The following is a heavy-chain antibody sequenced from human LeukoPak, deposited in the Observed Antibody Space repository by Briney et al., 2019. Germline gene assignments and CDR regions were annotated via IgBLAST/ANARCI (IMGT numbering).Heavy chain of an antibody. CDR3: ARQLSGWYDADPY. D-gene: IGHD6-19*01. CDR2: IKEDGSRN. J-gene: IGHJ4*02. Sequence: PGGSLRLYCAASGFTFSNYWMSWVRQAPGKGLEWVANIKEDGSRNHYVDSVKGRFTISRDNAKNSLYLQMSSLRAEDTAVYYCARQLSGWYDADPYWGQGTLVTVSS. V-gene: IGHV3-7*05. CDR1: GFTFSNYW.